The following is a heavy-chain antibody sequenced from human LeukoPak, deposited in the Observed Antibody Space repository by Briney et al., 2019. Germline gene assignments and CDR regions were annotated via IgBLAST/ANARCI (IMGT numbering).Heavy chain of an antibody. CDR1: GGSFSGYY. V-gene: IGHV4-34*01. J-gene: IGHJ5*02. CDR3: ARTTPIASDP. D-gene: IGHD3-3*02. Sequence: SETLSLTCAVYGGSFSGYYWSWIRQPPGKGLEWIGEINHSGSTNYNPSLKSRVTISVNTSKNQFSLKLSSVTAADTAVYYCARTTPIASDPWGQGTLVTVSS. CDR2: INHSGST.